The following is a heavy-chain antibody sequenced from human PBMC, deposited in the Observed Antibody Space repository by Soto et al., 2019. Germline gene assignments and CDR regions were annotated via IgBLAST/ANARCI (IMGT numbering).Heavy chain of an antibody. Sequence: GGSLRLSCAASGFTFSNAWMNWVRQAPGKGLEWVGRIKSKTDGGTTDYAAPVKGRFTISRDDSKNTLYLQMNSLKTEDTAVYYCTTDPIALLSHLAYWGQGTLVTVSS. D-gene: IGHD2-21*02. CDR2: IKSKTDGGTT. CDR1: GFTFSNAW. J-gene: IGHJ4*02. CDR3: TTDPIALLSHLAY. V-gene: IGHV3-15*07.